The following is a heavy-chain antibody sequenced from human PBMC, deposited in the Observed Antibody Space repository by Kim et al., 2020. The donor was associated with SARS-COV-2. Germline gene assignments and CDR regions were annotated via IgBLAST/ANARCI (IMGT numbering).Heavy chain of an antibody. Sequence: LSLTCAASGFIFSSDAMNWVRQAPGKGLEWVSSISPSGDYIHYADSVKGRFTISRDDAKDSLYLQMKSLRAEDTAVYYCARYIDYAFDFWGQGTLVTVSS. J-gene: IGHJ4*02. V-gene: IGHV3-21*06. CDR1: GFIFSSDA. D-gene: IGHD4-17*01. CDR2: ISPSGDYI. CDR3: ARYIDYAFDF.